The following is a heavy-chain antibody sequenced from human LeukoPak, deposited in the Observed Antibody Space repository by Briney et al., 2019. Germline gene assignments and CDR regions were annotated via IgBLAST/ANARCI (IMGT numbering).Heavy chain of an antibody. D-gene: IGHD2-21*01. CDR3: ARVTQFVSHYYYYGMDV. V-gene: IGHV4-30-4*08. J-gene: IGHJ6*02. Sequence: SETLSLTCTVSGGSISSGDYYWSWIRQPPGTGLEWIGYIYYSGSTYYNPSLKSRVTISVDKSKNQFSLKLSSVTAADTAVYYCARVTQFVSHYYYYGMDVWGQGTTVTVSS. CDR1: GGSISSGDYY. CDR2: IYYSGST.